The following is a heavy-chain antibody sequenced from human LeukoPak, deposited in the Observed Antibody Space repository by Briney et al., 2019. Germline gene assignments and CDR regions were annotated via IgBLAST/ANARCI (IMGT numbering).Heavy chain of an antibody. CDR1: GYTLTSYD. J-gene: IGHJ4*02. D-gene: IGHD3-3*01. Sequence: GASVKVSCKASGYTLTSYDINWVRQAPGQGLEWMGWISAYNGNTNYAQKLQGRVTMTTDTSTSTAYMELRSLRSDDTAVYYCARDRGWRHGTYFDYWGQGTLVTVSS. V-gene: IGHV1-18*01. CDR3: ARDRGWRHGTYFDY. CDR2: ISAYNGNT.